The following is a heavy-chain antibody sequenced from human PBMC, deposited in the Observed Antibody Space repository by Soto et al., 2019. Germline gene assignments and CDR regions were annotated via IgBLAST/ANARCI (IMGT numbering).Heavy chain of an antibody. V-gene: IGHV3-30*18. J-gene: IGHJ4*02. CDR3: AKPETGFGELLTCADY. CDR2: ISYDGSNK. CDR1: GFTFSSYG. D-gene: IGHD3-10*01. Sequence: QVQLVESGGGVVQPGRSLRLSCAASGFTFSSYGMHWVRQAPGKGLEWVAVISYDGSNKYYADSVKGRFTISRDNSKNPLYLQMNSLRAEDTAVYYCAKPETGFGELLTCADYWGQGTLVTVSS.